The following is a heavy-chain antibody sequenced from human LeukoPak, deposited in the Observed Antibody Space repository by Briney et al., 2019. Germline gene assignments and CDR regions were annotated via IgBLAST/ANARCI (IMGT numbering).Heavy chain of an antibody. J-gene: IGHJ4*02. CDR1: GGTFSSYA. Sequence: SVKVSCKASGGTFSSYAISWVRQAPGQGLEWMGGTIPTFGSRSYAQKFQGRVTLTADESTSTVYMELSSLRSEDTAVYYCARGAEYCSGGSCPVDYWGQGTLVTVSS. CDR3: ARGAEYCSGGSCPVDY. CDR2: TIPTFGSR. D-gene: IGHD2-15*01. V-gene: IGHV1-69*13.